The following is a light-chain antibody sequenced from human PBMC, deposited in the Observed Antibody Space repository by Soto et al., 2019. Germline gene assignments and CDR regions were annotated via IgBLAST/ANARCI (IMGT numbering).Light chain of an antibody. J-gene: IGKJ1*01. V-gene: IGKV1-17*01. CDR2: AAS. Sequence: DIQMTQSPSSLSASVGDRVTITCRASQGIRNDLGWYQQKPGKAPKRLIYAASSLQSGVPSRFSGSGSGTECTLTIRSLQPEDVATYYCLPHHSYPRRTFGQGNKVEIK. CDR3: LPHHSYPRRT. CDR1: QGIRND.